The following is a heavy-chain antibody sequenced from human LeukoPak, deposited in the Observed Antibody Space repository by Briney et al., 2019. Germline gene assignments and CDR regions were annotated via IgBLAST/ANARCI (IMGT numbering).Heavy chain of an antibody. J-gene: IGHJ4*02. V-gene: IGHV4-59*08. CDR2: IYYSGST. Sequence: SETLSLTCTVSGGSISSYYWRWIRQPPGKGLEWIGYIYYSGSTNYNPSLKSRVTISVDTSKNQFSLKLSSVTAADTAVYYCARGGTYYDFWSGYYTAPPLYYFDYWGQGTLVTVSS. CDR3: ARGGTYYDFWSGYYTAPPLYYFDY. CDR1: GGSISSYY. D-gene: IGHD3-3*01.